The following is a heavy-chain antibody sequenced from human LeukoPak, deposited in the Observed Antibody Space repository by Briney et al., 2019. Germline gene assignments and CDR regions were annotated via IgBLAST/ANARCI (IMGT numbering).Heavy chain of an antibody. J-gene: IGHJ4*02. CDR2: ISYSGST. D-gene: IGHD3-22*01. CDR3: ARHRYYYDSSGYYGDPFDY. Sequence: PSETLSLTCNVSGGSISRSSYYWNWLRQPPGKGLEWIGTISYSGSTYYNPSLKSRVTISVDTSKNQFSLKLISVTAADTAVYYCARHRYYYDSSGYYGDPFDYWGQGTLVTVSS. V-gene: IGHV4-39*01. CDR1: GGSISRSSYY.